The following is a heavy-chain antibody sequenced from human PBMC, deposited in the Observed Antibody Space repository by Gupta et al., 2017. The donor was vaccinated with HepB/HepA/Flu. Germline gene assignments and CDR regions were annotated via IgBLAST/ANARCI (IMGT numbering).Heavy chain of an antibody. V-gene: IGHV1-46*01. CDR2: IDPNGDRT. D-gene: IGHD2-21*02. CDR3: AGNVVTGAPAGLYWYFDL. CDR1: GYTFTTYY. J-gene: IGHJ2*01. Sequence: QVQLVQSGAEVKKPGASVKVSCKSSGYTFTTYYIHWVRQAPGQGLEWMGMIDPNGDRTTYTQKFQGRVTMTRDTSTSNVYMELSGLRYEDTAIYYCAGNVVTGAPAGLYWYFDLWGRGSLVIVSS.